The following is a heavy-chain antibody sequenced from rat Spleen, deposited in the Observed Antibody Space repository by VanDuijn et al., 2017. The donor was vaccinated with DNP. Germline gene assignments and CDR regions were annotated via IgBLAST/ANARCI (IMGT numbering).Heavy chain of an antibody. V-gene: IGHV5-19*01. CDR2: ISPSGGST. J-gene: IGHJ2*01. D-gene: IGHD1-12*02. CDR3: ATEGGTYYYPFDY. Sequence: EVQLVESGGGLVQPGRSLKLSCAASGFTFSNYGMHWIRQAPTKGLVWVASISPSGGSTYYRDSVKGRFTISRDNAKSTLYLQMDSLRSEDTATYYCATEGGTYYYPFDYWGQGVMVTVSS. CDR1: GFTFSNYG.